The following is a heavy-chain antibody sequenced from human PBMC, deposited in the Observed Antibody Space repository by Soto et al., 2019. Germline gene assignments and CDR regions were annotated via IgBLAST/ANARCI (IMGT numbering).Heavy chain of an antibody. Sequence: SETLSLTXTVSGGSISSGDYYWSWIRQPPGKGLEWIGYIYYSGSTYYNPSLKSRVTISVDTSKNQFSLKLSSVTAADTAVYYCARVWVVPAAIGPYGMDVWGQGTTVTVSS. CDR2: IYYSGST. D-gene: IGHD2-2*02. J-gene: IGHJ6*02. CDR1: GGSISSGDYY. V-gene: IGHV4-30-4*01. CDR3: ARVWVVPAAIGPYGMDV.